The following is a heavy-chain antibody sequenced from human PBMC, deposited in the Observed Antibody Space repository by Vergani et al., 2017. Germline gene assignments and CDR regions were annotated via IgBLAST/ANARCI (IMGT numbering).Heavy chain of an antibody. CDR1: GYTFTGYY. J-gene: IGHJ4*02. Sequence: QVQLVQSGAEVKKPGASVKVSCKASGYTFTGYYMHWVRQAPGQGLEWMGGIIPIFGTANYAQKFQGRVTITADESTSTAYMELSSLRSEDTAVYYCARAPETTVTTIFDYWGQGTLVTVSS. V-gene: IGHV1-69*01. D-gene: IGHD4-17*01. CDR2: IIPIFGTA. CDR3: ARAPETTVTTIFDY.